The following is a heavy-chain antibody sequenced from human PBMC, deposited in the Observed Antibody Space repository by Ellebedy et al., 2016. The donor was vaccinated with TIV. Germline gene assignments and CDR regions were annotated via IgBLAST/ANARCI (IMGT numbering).Heavy chain of an antibody. CDR2: IYHSGST. D-gene: IGHD6-13*01. J-gene: IGHJ5*02. CDR3: AVQQLSAVFWFDP. V-gene: IGHV4-38-2*02. CDR1: GYSISSGYY. Sequence: MPSETLSLTCTVSGYSISSGYYWGWIRQPPGKGLEWIGSIYHSGSTYYNPSLKSRVTISVDTSKNQFSLKLSSVTAADTAVYYCAVQQLSAVFWFDPWGQGTLVTVSS.